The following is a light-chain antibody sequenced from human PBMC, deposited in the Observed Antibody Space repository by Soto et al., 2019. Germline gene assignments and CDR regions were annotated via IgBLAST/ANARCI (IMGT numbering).Light chain of an antibody. CDR3: QQYNSYPT. CDR2: DAS. J-gene: IGKJ4*01. CDR1: QGISSA. Sequence: AIQLTQSPSSLSASVGDRVTITCRASQGISSALAWYQQKPGKAPKLLIYDASSLESGVPSRFSGSGSGTDFTLTISILQSEDFATYYCQQYNSYPTFGGGTKVEIK. V-gene: IGKV1-13*02.